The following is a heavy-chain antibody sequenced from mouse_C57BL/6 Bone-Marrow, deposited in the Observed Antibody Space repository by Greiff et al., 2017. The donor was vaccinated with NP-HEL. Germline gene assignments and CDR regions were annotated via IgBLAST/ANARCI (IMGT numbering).Heavy chain of an antibody. D-gene: IGHD2-1*01. Sequence: QVQLQQPGAELVMPGASVKLSCKASGYTFTSYWMHWVKQRPGQGLEWIGEIDPSDSYTNSNQKFKGKSTLTVDKSSITAYMPPNTLISEDTAVYYCARGGGNYGYYAMDYWGQGTSVTVSS. CDR2: IDPSDSYT. CDR3: ARGGGNYGYYAMDY. CDR1: GYTFTSYW. J-gene: IGHJ4*01. V-gene: IGHV1-69*01.